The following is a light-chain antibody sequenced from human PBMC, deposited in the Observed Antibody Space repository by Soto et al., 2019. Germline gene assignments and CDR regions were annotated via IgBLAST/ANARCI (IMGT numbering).Light chain of an antibody. CDR1: QSGLYSSNNKNY. CDR2: WAS. V-gene: IGKV4-1*01. CDR3: QQYYSSLRT. J-gene: IGKJ2*01. Sequence: DIVMTQSPASLAVSLGERATINCKSSQSGLYSSNNKNYLAWYQQKPGQPPKLLIYWASTRESGVPDRFSGSGSGTDFTLTISSLQAEDVAVYYCQQYYSSLRTFGQGTKLEIK.